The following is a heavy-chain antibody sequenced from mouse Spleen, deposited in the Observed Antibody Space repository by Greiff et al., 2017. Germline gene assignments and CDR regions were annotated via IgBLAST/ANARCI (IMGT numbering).Heavy chain of an antibody. V-gene: IGHV1-42*01. D-gene: IGHD3-2*02. CDR2: INPSTGGT. CDR1: GYSFTGYY. J-gene: IGHJ2*01. CDR3: ARGAAQADY. Sequence: EVQLQQSGPELVKPGASVKISCKASGYSFTGYYMNWVKQSPEKSLEWIGEINPSTGGTTYNQKFKAKATLTVDKSSSTAYMQLKSLTSEDSAVYYCARGAAQADYWGQGTTLTVSS.